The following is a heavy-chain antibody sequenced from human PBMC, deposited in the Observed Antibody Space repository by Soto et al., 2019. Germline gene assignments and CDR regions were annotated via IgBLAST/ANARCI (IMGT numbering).Heavy chain of an antibody. D-gene: IGHD6-13*01. CDR1: GFTFSNAW. CDR3: TTDRFTSSWYYFDY. V-gene: IGHV3-15*01. Sequence: GGSLRLSCAASGFTFSNAWMSWVRQAPGKGLEWVGRIKSKTDGGTTDYAAPVKGRFTISRDDSKNTLYLQMNSLKTEDTAVYYCTTDRFTSSWYYFDYWGQGTLVTVSS. CDR2: IKSKTDGGTT. J-gene: IGHJ4*02.